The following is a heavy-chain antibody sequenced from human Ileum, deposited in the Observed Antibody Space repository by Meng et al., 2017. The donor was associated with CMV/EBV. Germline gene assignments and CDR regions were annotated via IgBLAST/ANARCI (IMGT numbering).Heavy chain of an antibody. Sequence: SGGGVVQPGRPLGLSCAASGFTFSTYAMHWVRQAPGKGLEWVAVISYDGSNKYYTDSVKGRFTISRDNSKNTLYLQMNSLRAEDTAVYYCARDGDTSGYFPRYWGQGTLVTAPQ. J-gene: IGHJ4*02. CDR2: ISYDGSNK. V-gene: IGHV3-30-3*01. D-gene: IGHD3-22*01. CDR1: GFTFSTYA. CDR3: ARDGDTSGYFPRY.